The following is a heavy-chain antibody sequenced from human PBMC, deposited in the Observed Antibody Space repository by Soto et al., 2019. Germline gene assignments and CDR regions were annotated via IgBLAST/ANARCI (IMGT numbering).Heavy chain of an antibody. D-gene: IGHD6-19*01. CDR3: ATDPLYSSGWTHRY. Sequence: SVKVSCKAPGGTFNNYTINWVRQAPGQGLEWMGRINPIRGLANYAQKFQGRVTITADKSTSTAYMELSSLRSEDTAVYYCATDPLYSSGWTHRYWGQGTLVTVSS. J-gene: IGHJ4*02. V-gene: IGHV1-69*04. CDR1: GGTFNNYT. CDR2: INPIRGLA.